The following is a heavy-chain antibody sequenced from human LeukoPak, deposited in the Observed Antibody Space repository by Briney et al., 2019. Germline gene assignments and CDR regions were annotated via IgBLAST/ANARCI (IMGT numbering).Heavy chain of an antibody. Sequence: PSQTLSLTCTVSGGSISSGDYYWSWLRQPPGKGLEWIAYVYYSGSTYYNPSLKSRVTMSADTSKIQLSLKLSSVTAADTAVYYCARPYYYDSRIDPWGQGILVTVSS. CDR1: GGSISSGDYY. V-gene: IGHV4-30-4*01. CDR3: ARPYYYDSRIDP. D-gene: IGHD3-22*01. J-gene: IGHJ5*02. CDR2: VYYSGST.